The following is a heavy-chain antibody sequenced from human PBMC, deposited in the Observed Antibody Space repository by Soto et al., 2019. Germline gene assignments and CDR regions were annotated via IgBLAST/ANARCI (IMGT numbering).Heavy chain of an antibody. Sequence: QITLKESGPTLVKPTQTLTLTCTFSGFSLSTSGVGVGWIRQPPVKDLQWLALIYWDDDNRYSPSLKSRLTITKDTSKYQVVLTMTNSDPVDTAIYYCAQSNYGDYDYWGEGT. CDR1: GFSLSTSGVG. D-gene: IGHD4-17*01. V-gene: IGHV2-5*02. CDR3: AQSNYGDYDY. J-gene: IGHJ4*02. CDR2: IYWDDDN.